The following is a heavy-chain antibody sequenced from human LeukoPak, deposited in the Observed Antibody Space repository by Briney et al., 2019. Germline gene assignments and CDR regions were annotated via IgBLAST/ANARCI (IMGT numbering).Heavy chain of an antibody. Sequence: GGSLRLSCVASGFTFSSYAMSWVRQAPGKGLEWVSAISGSGGSTYYADSVKGRFTISRDNSKNTLYLQMNSLRAEDTAVYYCAKGGGGPISAYYFDYWGQGTLVTVSS. V-gene: IGHV3-23*01. CDR3: AKGGGGPISAYYFDY. J-gene: IGHJ4*02. D-gene: IGHD2-21*01. CDR2: ISGSGGST. CDR1: GFTFSSYA.